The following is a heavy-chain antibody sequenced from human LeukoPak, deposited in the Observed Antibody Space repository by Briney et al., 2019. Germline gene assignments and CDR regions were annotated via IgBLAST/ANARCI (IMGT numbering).Heavy chain of an antibody. Sequence: GGSLRLSCAASGFIVSSNFMSWVRQAPGKGLEWLSLIYSGGSTYYADSVKGRFTISRDNSKNTLFLQMNSLRAEDTAFYYCARVLQTSGWLESWGQGTLVTVSS. CDR2: IYSGGST. J-gene: IGHJ4*02. V-gene: IGHV3-53*01. D-gene: IGHD6-19*01. CDR1: GFIVSSNF. CDR3: ARVLQTSGWLES.